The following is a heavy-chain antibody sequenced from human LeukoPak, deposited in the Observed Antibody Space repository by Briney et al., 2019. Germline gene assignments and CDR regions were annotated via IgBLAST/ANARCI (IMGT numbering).Heavy chain of an antibody. Sequence: SETLSLTCTVSGGSISSGGYYWSWIRQHPGKGLEWIGYIYYSGSTYYNPSLKSRVTISVDTSKNQFSLKLSSVTAADTAVYYCARGPSSSWSNYYYYGMDVWGQGTTVTVSS. CDR1: GGSISSGGYY. CDR2: IYYSGST. J-gene: IGHJ6*02. CDR3: ARGPSSSWSNYYYYGMDV. D-gene: IGHD6-13*01. V-gene: IGHV4-31*03.